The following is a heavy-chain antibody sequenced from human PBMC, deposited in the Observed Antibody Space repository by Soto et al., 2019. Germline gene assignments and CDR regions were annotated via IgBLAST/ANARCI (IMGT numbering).Heavy chain of an antibody. V-gene: IGHV5-51*01. CDR3: ATLDAGGWYYFDY. CDR1: GYRFPIAW. J-gene: IGHJ4*02. Sequence: GEALKISCKGSGYRFPIAWIAWVRQMPGKGFEWMGIIYPADSDTRYSPSFQGQVIFSADKSINTAYLQWSSLKASDTAIYYCATLDAGGWYYFDYWGQGTRVTVSS. CDR2: IYPADSDT. D-gene: IGHD6-19*01.